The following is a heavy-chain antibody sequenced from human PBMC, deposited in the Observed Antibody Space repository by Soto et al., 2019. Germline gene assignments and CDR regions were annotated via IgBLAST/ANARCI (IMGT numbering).Heavy chain of an antibody. V-gene: IGHV4-59*11. CDR2: VYYSGGT. CDR1: NDSISSHY. J-gene: IGHJ4*02. Sequence: SETLSLTCTVSNDSISSHYWSWIRQPPGKGLEWIGYVYYSGGTKYNPSLKSRLTMSLDMSKKQFSLRLTSVTAADTAVYFCARTTRMTTMIDYWGQGTQVTVSS. CDR3: ARTTRMTTMIDY. D-gene: IGHD4-17*01.